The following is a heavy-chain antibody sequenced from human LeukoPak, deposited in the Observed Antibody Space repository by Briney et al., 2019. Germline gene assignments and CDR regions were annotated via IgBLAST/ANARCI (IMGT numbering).Heavy chain of an antibody. J-gene: IGHJ5*02. CDR1: GFTFSSYW. D-gene: IGHD3-16*01. Sequence: GGSLRLSCAASGFTFSSYWMHWVRQAPGKGLVWVSRINTDGSGTSYADSVKGRFTISRDNAKNTLYLQMNSLRAEDTAVYHCARGLGSPVPTWFDPWGQGTLVTVSS. CDR3: ARGLGSPVPTWFDP. CDR2: INTDGSGT. V-gene: IGHV3-74*01.